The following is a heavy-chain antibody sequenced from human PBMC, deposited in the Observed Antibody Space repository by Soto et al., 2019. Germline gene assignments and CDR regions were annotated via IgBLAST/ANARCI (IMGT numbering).Heavy chain of an antibody. J-gene: IGHJ5*02. CDR2: INPNSGGT. V-gene: IGHV1-2*04. Sequence: ASVKVSCKASGYTFTGYYMHWVRQAPGQGLEWMGWINPNSGGTNYAQKFQGWVTMTRDTSISTAYMELSRLRSDDTAVYYCVIEGRYCSGGSCYDDDYWFDPWGQGTLVTVSS. D-gene: IGHD2-15*01. CDR3: VIEGRYCSGGSCYDDDYWFDP. CDR1: GYTFTGYY.